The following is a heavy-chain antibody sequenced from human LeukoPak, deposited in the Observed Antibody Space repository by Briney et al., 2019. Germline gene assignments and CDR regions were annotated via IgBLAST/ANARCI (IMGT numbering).Heavy chain of an antibody. CDR3: ATDPGETVPAAKGPRGDYCYGMDV. CDR1: GYTFTGYY. D-gene: IGHD2-2*01. J-gene: IGHJ6*02. Sequence: ASVKVSCKASGYTFTGYYMHWVRQAPGQGLEWMGWINPNSGGTNYAQKFQGRVTMTRDTSISTAYMELSRLRSDDTAVYYCATDPGETVPAAKGPRGDYCYGMDVWGQGTTVAVSS. CDR2: INPNSGGT. V-gene: IGHV1-2*02.